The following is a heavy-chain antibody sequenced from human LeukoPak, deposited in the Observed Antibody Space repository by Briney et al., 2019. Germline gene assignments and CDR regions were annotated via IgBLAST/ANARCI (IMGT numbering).Heavy chain of an antibody. D-gene: IGHD2-21*02. Sequence: GGSLRLSCTASGFTFSSYAMHWVRQAPGKGLDWVALMSYDGSNKYYADSVKGRFTISRDNSKNTLYLQVNSLRAEDTAVYYCARDTCGGDCYWALDCWGQGTLVTVSS. CDR2: MSYDGSNK. CDR1: GFTFSSYA. J-gene: IGHJ4*02. V-gene: IGHV3-30-3*01. CDR3: ARDTCGGDCYWALDC.